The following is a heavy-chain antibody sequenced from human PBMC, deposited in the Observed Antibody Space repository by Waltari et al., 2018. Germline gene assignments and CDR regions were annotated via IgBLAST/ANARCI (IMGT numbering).Heavy chain of an antibody. V-gene: IGHV4-4*02. Sequence: QLQLQESGPGLVKPSGTLSLTCDVSGDSMSSTDCWSWVRQSPQRGLEWVGQVRCDGKSNYNPSFASRVTISLDTSKNQFSLNLNFATAADTAMYYCARDRGRGLYLDTWGPGTPVTVSP. CDR2: VRCDGKS. J-gene: IGHJ4*02. D-gene: IGHD1-26*01. CDR3: ARDRGRGLYLDT. CDR1: GDSMSSTDC.